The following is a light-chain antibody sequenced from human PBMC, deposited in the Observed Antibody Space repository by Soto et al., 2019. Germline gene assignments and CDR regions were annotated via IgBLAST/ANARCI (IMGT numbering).Light chain of an antibody. CDR1: QSVSSY. CDR3: QQPSNWPPIT. J-gene: IGKJ5*01. CDR2: DAS. V-gene: IGKV3-11*01. Sequence: EIVLTQSPATLSLSPGERATLSCRASQSVSSYLAWYQQKPGQAPRLLIYDASNRATGIPARFSGSGSGTDFTLTISSREPEDFAVYYCQQPSNWPPITFVQGTRLEIK.